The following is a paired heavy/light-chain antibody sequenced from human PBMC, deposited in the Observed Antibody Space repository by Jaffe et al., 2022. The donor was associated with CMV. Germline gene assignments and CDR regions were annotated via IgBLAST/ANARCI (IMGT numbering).Light chain of an antibody. J-gene: IGLJ2*01. Sequence: QSVLTQPPSASGTPGQRVTISCSGSGSNIGGYTVHWYQQFPGTAPKLLIYTDDHRPSGVPDRFSGSKSGTSASLAISGLQSEDEAYYYCSAWDGGLRGVVFGGGTKLTVL. V-gene: IGLV1-44*01. CDR3: SAWDGGLRGVV. CDR1: GSNIGGYT. CDR2: TDD.
Heavy chain of an antibody. CDR2: MSGTDGST. V-gene: IGHV3-23*01. CDR1: GFTSNNYA. D-gene: IGHD2-8*02. Sequence: EEQLLESGGGLVQPGGSLRLSCAASGFTSNNYAMNWVRQAPGKGLEWVSSMSGTDGSTYYADSVKGRFTMSRDSSKNTIYLVMNSLRVDDTAVYSCAKSFGLGVSSSMDLWGQGTLVSVSS. J-gene: IGHJ5*02. CDR3: AKSFGLGVSSSMDL.